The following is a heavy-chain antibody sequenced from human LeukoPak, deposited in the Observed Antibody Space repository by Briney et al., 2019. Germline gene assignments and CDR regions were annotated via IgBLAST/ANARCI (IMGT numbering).Heavy chain of an antibody. D-gene: IGHD3-9*01. CDR3: ARLAPGNYDSLTGDPKVVFDY. CDR2: IYTSGST. CDR1: GGSISSYY. Sequence: SETLSLTCTVSGGSISSYYWSWIRQPPGKGLEWIGYIYTSGSTNYNPSLKSRLIISVDMSKNQFSLKLRSVSVADTAVYYCARLAPGNYDSLTGDPKVVFDYWGQGALVTVSS. V-gene: IGHV4-4*09. J-gene: IGHJ4*02.